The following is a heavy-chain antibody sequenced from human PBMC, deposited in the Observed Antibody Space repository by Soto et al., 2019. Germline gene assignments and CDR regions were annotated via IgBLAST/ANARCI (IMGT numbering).Heavy chain of an antibody. J-gene: IGHJ4*02. Sequence: EVQLLESGGGLVQPGGSLRLSCTASGFTFSSHAMTWVRQAPGKGLEWVSGLSDSGGSTYYADSVKGRFTISRDNSMNTLYLQMNTLRAEDTAVCYCAKVSSSWYSGFFDFWGQGTLVTVSS. D-gene: IGHD6-13*01. CDR2: LSDSGGST. CDR3: AKVSSSWYSGFFDF. V-gene: IGHV3-23*01. CDR1: GFTFSSHA.